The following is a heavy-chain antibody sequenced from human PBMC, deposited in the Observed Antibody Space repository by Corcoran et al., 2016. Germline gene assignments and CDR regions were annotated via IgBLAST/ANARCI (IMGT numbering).Heavy chain of an antibody. J-gene: IGHJ4*02. V-gene: IGHV3-23*01. CDR1: GFTFSSYA. D-gene: IGHD3-3*01. CDR2: ISGSGGST. Sequence: EVQLLESGGGLVQPGGSLRLSCAASGFTFSSYAMSWVRQAPGKGLEWVSAISGSGGSTYSADSVKGRLTISRDNSKNTLYLKMNSLRAEDTAVYYCAKDPISQTRITIFGVVTPYFDDWGQGTLVTVSS. CDR3: AKDPISQTRITIFGVVTPYFDD.